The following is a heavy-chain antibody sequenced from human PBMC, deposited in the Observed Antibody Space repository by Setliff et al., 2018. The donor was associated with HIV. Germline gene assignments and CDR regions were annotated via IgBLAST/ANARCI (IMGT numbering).Heavy chain of an antibody. J-gene: IGHJ3*01. CDR3: ARGLPADGYAFDL. CDR1: DYPFSNFG. Sequence: GASVKVSCKASDYPFSNFGISWVRQAPGQGLEWMAWINVYNGDTSFAQKFQGRVTMTKDTSTGTAYMELSSLRSDDTAVYYCARGLPADGYAFDLWGQGTMVTVSS. V-gene: IGHV1-18*01. CDR2: INVYNGDT. D-gene: IGHD6-13*01.